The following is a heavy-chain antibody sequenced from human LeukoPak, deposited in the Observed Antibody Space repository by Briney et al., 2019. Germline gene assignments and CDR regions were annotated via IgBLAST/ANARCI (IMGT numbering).Heavy chain of an antibody. CDR1: GGSFSGYY. CDR3: ARVAEWNYWFDP. D-gene: IGHD1-7*01. Sequence: SETLSLTCAVYGGSFSGYYWSWIRQPPGKGLEWIGEINHSGSTNYNPSLKSRVTISVDTSKNQFSLKLSSVTAADTAVYYCARVAEWNYWFDPWGQGTLVTVSS. V-gene: IGHV4-34*01. J-gene: IGHJ5*02. CDR2: INHSGST.